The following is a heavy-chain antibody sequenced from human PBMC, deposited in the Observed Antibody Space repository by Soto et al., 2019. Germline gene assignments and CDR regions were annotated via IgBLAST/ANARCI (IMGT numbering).Heavy chain of an antibody. J-gene: IGHJ3*02. CDR3: ARLSPYYYGSGRPLGAFDI. D-gene: IGHD3-10*01. V-gene: IGHV4-39*01. CDR2: IYYSGST. CDR1: GGSISSSSYY. Sequence: QLQLQESGPGLVKPSETLSLTCTVSGGSISSSSYYWGWIRQPPGKGLEWIGSIYYSGSTYYNPSLKSRVTISVDTSKNQFSLKLSSVTAADTAVYYCARLSPYYYGSGRPLGAFDIWGQGTMVTVSS.